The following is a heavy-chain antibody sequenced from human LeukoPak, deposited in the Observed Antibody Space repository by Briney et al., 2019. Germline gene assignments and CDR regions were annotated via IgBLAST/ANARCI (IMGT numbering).Heavy chain of an antibody. CDR2: INPNSGGT. CDR3: AKEAYYYDSSGYSVAAEYFQH. D-gene: IGHD3-22*01. V-gene: IGHV1-2*02. CDR1: GYTFTGYY. Sequence: ASVKVSCKASGYTFTGYYMHWVRQAPGQGLEWMGWINPNSGGTNYAQKFQGRVTMTRDTSISTAYMEPSRLRSDDTAVYYCAKEAYYYDSSGYSVAAEYFQHWGQGTLVTVSS. J-gene: IGHJ1*01.